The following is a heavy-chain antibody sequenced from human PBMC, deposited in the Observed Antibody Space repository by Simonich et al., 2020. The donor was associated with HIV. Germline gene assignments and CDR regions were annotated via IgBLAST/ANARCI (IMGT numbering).Heavy chain of an antibody. V-gene: IGHV3-33*01. CDR3: ATDQDYYDRSGDPGDAFDI. CDR1: GFTFSNFG. D-gene: IGHD3-22*01. J-gene: IGHJ3*02. Sequence: QVQLVEAGGGVVQPGRSLRLSCAASGFTFSNFGMHWVRQAPGKGMGGGEGKWYKGSKKYYADSVKGRFTISRENSKNTLYLQMNSLRAEDTAVYYGATDQDYYDRSGDPGDAFDIWGQGTMVIVSS. CDR2: KWYKGSKK.